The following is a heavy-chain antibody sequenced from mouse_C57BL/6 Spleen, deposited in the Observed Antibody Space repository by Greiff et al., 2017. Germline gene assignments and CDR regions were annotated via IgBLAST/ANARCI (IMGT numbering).Heavy chain of an antibody. Sequence: VKLVESGAELARPGASVKLSCKASGYTFTSYGISWVKQRTGQGLEWIGEIYPRSGNTYYNEKFKGKATLTADKSSSTAYMELRSLTSEDSAVYFCAHYYGSSYDYAMDYWGQGTSVTVSS. CDR1: GYTFTSYG. D-gene: IGHD1-1*01. J-gene: IGHJ4*01. V-gene: IGHV1-81*01. CDR2: IYPRSGNT. CDR3: AHYYGSSYDYAMDY.